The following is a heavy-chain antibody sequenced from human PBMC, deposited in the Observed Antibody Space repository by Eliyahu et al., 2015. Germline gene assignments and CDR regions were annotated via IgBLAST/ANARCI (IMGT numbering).Heavy chain of an antibody. CDR1: GXXXSNYG. V-gene: IGHV3-30*02. CDR3: ATKPPTGAGGTDF. J-gene: IGHJ4*02. CDR2: IRYDGSNK. D-gene: IGHD1-1*01. Sequence: QVQVVESGGGVVQPGGSLRLSCAGXGXXXSNYGMHWXRQAPGKGLGWVAFIRYDGSNKNYADSVKGRFTISRDNSKNTVYLQMNSLRAEDTAVYYCATKPPTGAGGTDFWGQGTLVTVSS.